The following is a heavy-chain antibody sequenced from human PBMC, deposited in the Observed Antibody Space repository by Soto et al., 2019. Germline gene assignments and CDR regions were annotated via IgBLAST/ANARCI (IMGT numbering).Heavy chain of an antibody. V-gene: IGHV4-39*07. D-gene: IGHD3-22*01. CDR1: GGSISSNNYY. CDR3: AGTPHRYDSSGYLRFDP. CDR2: IYYSGST. Sequence: SETLSLTCTVSGGSISSNNYYWGWIRQPPGKGLEWIGSIYYSGSTYYNPSLKSRVTISVDTSKNQFSLKLSSVTAADTAVYYCAGTPHRYDSSGYLRFDPWGQGTLVTVSS. J-gene: IGHJ5*02.